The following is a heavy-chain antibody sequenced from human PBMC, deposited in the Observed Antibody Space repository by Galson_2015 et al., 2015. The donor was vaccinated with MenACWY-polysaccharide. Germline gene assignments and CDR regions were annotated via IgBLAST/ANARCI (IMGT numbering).Heavy chain of an antibody. Sequence: SLRLSCAASGFAFSTYGMQRVRQAPGKGLEWVAVIWYDGSNRYYADSVKGRFTISRDDSKNTLYLQMNSLRVEDTAVYYCARDPSSASSPEGAFDIWCPGTLATVSS. CDR1: GFAFSTYG. CDR3: ARDPSSASSPEGAFDI. CDR2: IWYDGSNR. V-gene: IGHV3-33*01. J-gene: IGHJ3*02. D-gene: IGHD2-2*01.